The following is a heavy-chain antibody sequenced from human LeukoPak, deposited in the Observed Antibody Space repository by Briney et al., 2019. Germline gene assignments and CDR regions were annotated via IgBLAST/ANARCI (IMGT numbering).Heavy chain of an antibody. CDR1: GGSISSYY. D-gene: IGHD6-13*01. J-gene: IGHJ5*01. CDR3: ARLRSSSWFDY. CDR2: IYYSGST. Sequence: SETLSLTCTVSGGSISSYYWSWIRQPPGKGLEWIGYIYYSGSTNYNPSLKSRVTISVDTSKNQFSLKLSSVTAADTAVYYCARLRSSSWFDYWGQGTLVTVSS. V-gene: IGHV4-59*12.